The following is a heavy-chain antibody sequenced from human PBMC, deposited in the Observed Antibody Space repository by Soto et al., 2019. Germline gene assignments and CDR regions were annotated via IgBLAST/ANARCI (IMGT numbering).Heavy chain of an antibody. D-gene: IGHD2-21*02. J-gene: IGHJ6*02. CDR1: GGTFSSYA. CDR2: IIPIFGTA. CDR3: ARRGREYMVVTAVHYYYYYGMDV. V-gene: IGHV1-69*01. Sequence: QVQLVQSGAEVKKPGSSVKVSCKASGGTFSSYAISWVRQAPGQGLEWMGGIIPIFGTANYAQKIQGRVTITADESTSTAYMELSSLRSEDTAVYYCARRGREYMVVTAVHYYYYYGMDVWGQGTTVTVSS.